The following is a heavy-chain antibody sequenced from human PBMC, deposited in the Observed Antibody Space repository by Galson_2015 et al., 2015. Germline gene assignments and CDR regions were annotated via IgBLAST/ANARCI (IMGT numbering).Heavy chain of an antibody. CDR2: IYPSGGST. V-gene: IGHV1-46*01. J-gene: IGHJ6*02. CDR1: GYTFTSYY. D-gene: IGHD2-2*01. Sequence: SVKVSCKAFGYTFTSYYIHWVRQAPGQGLEWMGIIYPSGGSTTYAQKFQGRVTMTRDTSTSTVYMELRSLRFEDTAVYYCATVVPAALRFYYYGMDVWGQGTTVTVSS. CDR3: ATVVPAALRFYYYGMDV.